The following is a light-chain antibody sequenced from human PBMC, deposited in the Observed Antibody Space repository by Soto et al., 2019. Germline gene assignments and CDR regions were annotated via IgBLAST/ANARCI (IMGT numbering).Light chain of an antibody. CDR1: SSNIGNNY. CDR3: GTWDTRLSAYV. CDR2: DNT. Sequence: QSVLTQPPSVSAAPGQKVTISCSGSSSNIGNNYVSWYRQLPGTAPKLLIYDNTKRPSGIPDRFSGSKSAKSASSATLGITGLQTGDEADYYCGTWDTRLSAYVFGTGTKLTVL. J-gene: IGLJ1*01. V-gene: IGLV1-51*01.